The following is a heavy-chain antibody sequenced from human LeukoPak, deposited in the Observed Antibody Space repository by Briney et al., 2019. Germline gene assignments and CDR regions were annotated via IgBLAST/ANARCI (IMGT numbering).Heavy chain of an antibody. V-gene: IGHV3-33*01. CDR1: GFTFSSYG. D-gene: IGHD2-2*01. J-gene: IGHJ2*01. CDR2: IWFDGSNK. CDR3: TRDLGECRSEWYFDL. Sequence: PGGSLRLSCAASGFTFSSYGMHWVRQAPGKGLEWVAVIWFDGSNKFYRDSVRGRFTISRDDSKNTLYLQMHSLRVEDTAVYYCTRDLGECRSEWYFDLWGRGTLVTVSS.